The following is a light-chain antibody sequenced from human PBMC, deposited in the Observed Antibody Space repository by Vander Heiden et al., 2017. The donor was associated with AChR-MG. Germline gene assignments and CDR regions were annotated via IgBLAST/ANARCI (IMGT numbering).Light chain of an antibody. CDR3: MQALQTPYT. J-gene: IGKJ2*01. Sequence: DIVMTQSPLPLPVTPGEPASISCRSSQSLLHSNGYNYLDWYLQKPGQSPQLLIYLGANRASGVPDRFSGSGSGTDSTLKISRVEAEDVGVYYCMQALQTPYTFGQGTKLEIK. CDR2: LGA. CDR1: QSLLHSNGYNY. V-gene: IGKV2-28*01.